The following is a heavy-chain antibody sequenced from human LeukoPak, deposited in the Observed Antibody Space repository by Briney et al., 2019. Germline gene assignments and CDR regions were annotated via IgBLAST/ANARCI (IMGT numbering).Heavy chain of an antibody. CDR3: ARGAVGQRRSKGDVFDI. J-gene: IGHJ3*02. CDR2: TYYRSQWYD. CDR1: GDSVSRKSAA. D-gene: IGHD1-1*01. V-gene: IGHV6-1*01. Sequence: PSQTLSLTCAISGDSVSRKSAAWYWIRQSPSRGLEWLGRTYYRSQWYDDYAVSLKSRITINPDTSKNHFSLHLNAVTPEDTAVYYCARGAVGQRRSKGDVFDIWGQGTMVTVSS.